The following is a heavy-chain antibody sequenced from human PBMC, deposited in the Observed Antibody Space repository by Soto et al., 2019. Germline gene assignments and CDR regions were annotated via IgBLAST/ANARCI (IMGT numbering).Heavy chain of an antibody. J-gene: IGHJ1*01. Sequence: GGSLRLSWAGSGFRFSSSWMSWIRQAPGKGLEWVAHINQGGSQKYYVDSAKGRFTISRDNAKTSLYLQMNNLRAEDTDTYYCARWAGAADEDYCHHWGQGTLVTVSS. V-gene: IGHV3-7*03. CDR3: ARWAGAADEDYCHH. CDR2: INQGGSQK. CDR1: GFRFSSSW. D-gene: IGHD6-19*01.